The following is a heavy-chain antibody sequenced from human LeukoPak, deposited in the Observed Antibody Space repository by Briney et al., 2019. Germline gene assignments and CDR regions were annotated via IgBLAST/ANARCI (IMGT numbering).Heavy chain of an antibody. CDR2: MYPGDSDI. D-gene: IGHD3-22*01. CDR3: ARRDDSSGYFDY. V-gene: IGHV5-51*01. J-gene: IGHJ4*02. Sequence: GAFLKISCKGSGYRFTTYWIGWVRQMPGRGLEWMGIMYPGDSDIRYSPSFQGQVSISADKSISTAYLPWSSLKASDTAMYYCARRDDSSGYFDYWGQGTLVTVSS. CDR1: GYRFTTYW.